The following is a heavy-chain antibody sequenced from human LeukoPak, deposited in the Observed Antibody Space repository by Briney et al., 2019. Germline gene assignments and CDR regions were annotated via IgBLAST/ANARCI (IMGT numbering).Heavy chain of an antibody. D-gene: IGHD4-17*01. V-gene: IGHV3-21*01. Sequence: GGSLRLSCAASGFTFSSYWMSWVRQAPGKGLEWVSSISSSSSYIYYADSVKGRFTISRDNAKNSLYLQMNSLRAEDTAVYYCARGATADAFDIWGQGTMVTVSS. J-gene: IGHJ3*02. CDR1: GFTFSSYW. CDR2: ISSSSSYI. CDR3: ARGATADAFDI.